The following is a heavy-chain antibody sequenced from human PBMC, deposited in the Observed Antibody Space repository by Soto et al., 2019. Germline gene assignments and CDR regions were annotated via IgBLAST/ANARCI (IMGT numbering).Heavy chain of an antibody. D-gene: IGHD4-4*01. J-gene: IGHJ6*02. Sequence: LSLTCTVSGGSISSGDYYWSWIRQPPGKGLEWIGYIYYSGSTYYNPSLKSRVTISVDTSKNQFSLKLSSVTAADTAVYYCARDYSNYEGYYYGMDVWGQGTTVTVS. CDR2: IYYSGST. CDR3: ARDYSNYEGYYYGMDV. CDR1: GGSISSGDYY. V-gene: IGHV4-30-4*01.